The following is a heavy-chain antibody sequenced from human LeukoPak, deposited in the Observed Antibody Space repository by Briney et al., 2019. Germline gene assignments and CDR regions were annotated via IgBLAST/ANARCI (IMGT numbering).Heavy chain of an antibody. V-gene: IGHV3-30*12. CDR3: ARDPVNYYGSGSHGGNI. D-gene: IGHD3-10*01. CDR1: GFPFDSCG. J-gene: IGHJ3*02. Sequence: PGGSLRLSCAASGFPFDSCGMHWVRQAPGKGLEWVAFIEYDGKKLDHADSVKGRFTTSRDNSKNTLYLQMNSLRAEDTAVYYCARDPVNYYGSGSHGGNIWGQGTMVTVSS. CDR2: IEYDGKKL.